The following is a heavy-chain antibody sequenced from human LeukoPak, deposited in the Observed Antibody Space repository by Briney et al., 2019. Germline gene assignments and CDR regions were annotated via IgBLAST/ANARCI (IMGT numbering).Heavy chain of an antibody. J-gene: IGHJ5*02. CDR3: ARDAWGYCSSTSCYGHWFDP. CDR2: INPNSGGT. D-gene: IGHD2-2*01. CDR1: GYTFTGYY. Sequence: ASVKVSCKASGYTFTGYYMHWVRPAPRQGLEWMGWINPNSGGTHYAQKFQGRVTMTRDTSISTAYMELSRLRSDDTAVYYCARDAWGYCSSTSCYGHWFDPWGQGTLVTVSS. V-gene: IGHV1-2*02.